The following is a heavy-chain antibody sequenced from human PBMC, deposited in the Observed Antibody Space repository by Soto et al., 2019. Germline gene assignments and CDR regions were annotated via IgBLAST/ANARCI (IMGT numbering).Heavy chain of an antibody. Sequence: SETLSLTCAVYGGSFSCYYWSWIRQPPGKGLEWIGEINHSGSTNYNPSLKSRVTISVDTSKNQFSLKLSSVTAADTAVYYCARVRKYYYGMDVWGQGTTVTVSS. CDR3: ARVRKYYYGMDV. V-gene: IGHV4-34*01. CDR1: GGSFSCYY. CDR2: INHSGST. J-gene: IGHJ6*02.